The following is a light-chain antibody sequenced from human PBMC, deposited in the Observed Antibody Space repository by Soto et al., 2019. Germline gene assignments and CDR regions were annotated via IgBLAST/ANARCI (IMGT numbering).Light chain of an antibody. V-gene: IGLV2-14*01. CDR1: SSDIGAYDY. Sequence: QSALTQPASVSGSPGQSITISCTGTSSDIGAYDYVSWYQQYPGRVPKLLIHEVTNRPSGVSDRFSGSKSGNTASLTISGLQTEDEADYYCSSHAGSRAFYVFGNGTKVTVL. J-gene: IGLJ1*01. CDR3: SSHAGSRAFYV. CDR2: EVT.